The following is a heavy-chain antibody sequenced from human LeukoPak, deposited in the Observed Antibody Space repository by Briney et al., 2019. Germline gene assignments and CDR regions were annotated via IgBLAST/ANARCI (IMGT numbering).Heavy chain of an antibody. D-gene: IGHD3-10*01. J-gene: IGHJ3*02. CDR2: IYYSGST. CDR3: ARVIIENAFDI. V-gene: IGHV4-30-4*08. CDR1: GGSISSGEYY. Sequence: SETLSLTCTVSGGSISSGEYYWSWIRQPPGKGLEWIGYIYYSGSTYYNPSLKSRVTISVDTSKNQFSLKLSSVTAADTAVYYCARVIIENAFDIWGQGTMVTVSS.